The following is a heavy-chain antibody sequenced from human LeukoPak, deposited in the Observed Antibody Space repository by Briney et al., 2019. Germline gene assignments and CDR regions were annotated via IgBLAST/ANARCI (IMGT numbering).Heavy chain of an antibody. Sequence: GGSLRLSCAASGFTVSSDNMGWVRQAPGKGLDWVSVMYAGGTTYYADSVKGRFTISGDSSKNTLDLQMSSLRAEDTAVYYCASRKQAYSSSWYPRRYFQHWGQGTLVTVSS. D-gene: IGHD6-13*01. V-gene: IGHV3-66*01. CDR2: MYAGGTT. CDR1: GFTVSSDN. J-gene: IGHJ1*01. CDR3: ASRKQAYSSSWYPRRYFQH.